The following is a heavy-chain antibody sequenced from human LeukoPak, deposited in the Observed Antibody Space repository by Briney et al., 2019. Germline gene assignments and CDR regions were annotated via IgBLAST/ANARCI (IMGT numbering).Heavy chain of an antibody. D-gene: IGHD6-19*01. Sequence: GGSLRLSCAASGFTFSSYGMHWVRQAPGKGLEWVANIKQDGSEKYYVDSVKGRFTISRDNAKNSLYLQMNSLRAEDTAVYYCAREGPYSSGWYYFDYWGQGTLVTVSS. J-gene: IGHJ4*02. CDR2: IKQDGSEK. V-gene: IGHV3-7*01. CDR1: GFTFSSYG. CDR3: AREGPYSSGWYYFDY.